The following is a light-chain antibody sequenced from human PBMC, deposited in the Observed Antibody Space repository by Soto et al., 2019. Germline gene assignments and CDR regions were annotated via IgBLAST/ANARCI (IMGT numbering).Light chain of an antibody. CDR2: EVS. CDR3: SSYTSSSTLV. V-gene: IGLV2-14*01. CDR1: SSDVGGYNF. Sequence: QSALTQPASVSGSPGQSITISCTGTSSDVGGYNFVSWYQQHPGKAPKLVIYEVSNRPSGVSNRFSGSKSGNTASLTISGLQAEDEADYYCSSYTSSSTLVFGGGTKVTVV. J-gene: IGLJ3*02.